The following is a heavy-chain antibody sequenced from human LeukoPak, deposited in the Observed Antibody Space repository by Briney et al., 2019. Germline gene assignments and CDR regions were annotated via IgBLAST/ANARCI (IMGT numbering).Heavy chain of an antibody. CDR2: IDPSDSYT. Sequence: HGESLKISCKGSGYSFTGYWISWVRQMPGKGLEWMGRIDPSDSYTNYSPSFQGHVTISADKSISTAYLQWSSLKASDTAMYYCARAGLGIAVAATDYWGQGTLVTVSS. CDR3: ARAGLGIAVAATDY. CDR1: GYSFTGYW. J-gene: IGHJ4*02. D-gene: IGHD6-19*01. V-gene: IGHV5-10-1*01.